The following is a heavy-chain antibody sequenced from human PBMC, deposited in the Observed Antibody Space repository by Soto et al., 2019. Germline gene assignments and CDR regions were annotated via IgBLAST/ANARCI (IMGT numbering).Heavy chain of an antibody. D-gene: IGHD2-15*01. Sequence: QVQLVESGGGVVQPGRSLRLSCAASGFVFNEDGMHCVRQAPGKGLEWGAVIWYDGSNKYYADSVRGRFTFSRDNSRNTMSLQMNSLRVEDTAMYYCARWGCSGSNCNLNQRSFDLWGQGTLVTVSS. CDR1: GFVFNEDG. V-gene: IGHV3-33*01. CDR2: IWYDGSNK. J-gene: IGHJ4*02. CDR3: ARWGCSGSNCNLNQRSFDL.